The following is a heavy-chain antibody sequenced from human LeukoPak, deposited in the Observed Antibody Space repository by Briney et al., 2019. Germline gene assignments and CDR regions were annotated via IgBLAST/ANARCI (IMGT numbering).Heavy chain of an antibody. V-gene: IGHV1-2*02. CDR2: INPNSGGT. CDR3: ARAVAAAGTSIWFDP. Sequence: GASVKVSCKASGYTFTGYYMHWVRQAPGQGLEWMGWINPNSGGTNYAQKFQGRVTMTRDTSISTAYMELSRLRSDGTAVYYCARAVAAAGTSIWFDPWGQGTLVTVSS. D-gene: IGHD6-13*01. CDR1: GYTFTGYY. J-gene: IGHJ5*02.